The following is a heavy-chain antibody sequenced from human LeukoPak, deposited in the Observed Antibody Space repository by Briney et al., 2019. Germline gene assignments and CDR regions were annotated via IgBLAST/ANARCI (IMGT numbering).Heavy chain of an antibody. Sequence: SETLSLTCTVSGGSISSGGYSWSWIRQHPGKGLEWIGYIYYSGSTYYNPSLKSRVTISVDTSKNQFSLKLSSVTAADTAVYYCAREVGATTLFDYWGQGTLVTVSS. J-gene: IGHJ4*02. V-gene: IGHV4-31*03. CDR2: IYYSGST. D-gene: IGHD1-26*01. CDR1: GGSISSGGYS. CDR3: AREVGATTLFDY.